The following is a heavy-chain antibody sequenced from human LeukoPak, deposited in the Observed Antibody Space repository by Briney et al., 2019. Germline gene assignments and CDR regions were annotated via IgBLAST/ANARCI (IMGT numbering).Heavy chain of an antibody. CDR3: ARDFMYSISCTGC. CDR1: GFTLSNNW. D-gene: IGHD6-13*01. J-gene: IGHJ4*02. V-gene: IGHV3-74*01. Sequence: GGSLRLSCAASGFTLSNNWVHWVRQAPGKGLVWVSRINGDGSSTSYADSVKGRFTISRDNAKNTMYLQMNSLRVEDTAVYYCARDFMYSISCTGCWGQGTLVTVSS. CDR2: INGDGSST.